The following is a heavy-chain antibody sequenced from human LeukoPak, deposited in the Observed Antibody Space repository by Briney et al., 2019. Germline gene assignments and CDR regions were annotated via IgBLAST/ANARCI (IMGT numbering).Heavy chain of an antibody. J-gene: IGHJ4*02. CDR2: IWYDGSNE. CDR1: GFIFSSYG. D-gene: IGHD4-23*01. CDR3: ARDHSYGGKIPLFDY. Sequence: PGGSLRLFCAASGFIFSSYGMHWVRQAPGKGLEWVAVIWYDGSNEYYADSVKGRFTISRDNSKNTLYLQMNSLRAEDTAVYYCARDHSYGGKIPLFDYWGQGTLVTVSS. V-gene: IGHV3-33*01.